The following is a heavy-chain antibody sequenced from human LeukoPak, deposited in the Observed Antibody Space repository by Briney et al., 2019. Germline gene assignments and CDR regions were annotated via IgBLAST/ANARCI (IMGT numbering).Heavy chain of an antibody. J-gene: IGHJ4*02. CDR3: ARELYGDYAFFDY. V-gene: IGHV4-30-4*01. CDR1: GGSITSSTYY. D-gene: IGHD4-17*01. Sequence: PSETLSVTFTVPGGSITSSTYYSGWTSPPPRKGLEWLGYIYYSGSTYYTPSLKSRVTISVYTSKNQFSLKLSSVTAADTAVYYWARELYGDYAFFDYWGQGTLVTVSS. CDR2: IYYSGST.